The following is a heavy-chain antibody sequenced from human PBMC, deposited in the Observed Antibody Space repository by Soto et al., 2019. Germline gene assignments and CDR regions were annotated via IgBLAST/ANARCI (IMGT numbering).Heavy chain of an antibody. CDR1: GGSISSSSYY. V-gene: IGHV4-39*01. Sequence: SETLSLTCTVSGGSISSSSYYWGWIRQPPGKGLEWIGSIYYSGSTYYNPSLKSRVTISVDTSKNQFSLKLSSVTAADTAVYYCARRWLPYYFGYWGQGTLVTVS. CDR3: ARRWLPYYFGY. CDR2: IYYSGST. D-gene: IGHD5-12*01. J-gene: IGHJ4*02.